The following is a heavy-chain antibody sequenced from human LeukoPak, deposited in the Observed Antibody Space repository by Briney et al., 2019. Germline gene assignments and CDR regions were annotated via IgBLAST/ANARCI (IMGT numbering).Heavy chain of an antibody. V-gene: IGHV1-2*02. Sequence: ASAKVSCKASGYTFTGYYMHWVRQAPGQGLEWLGWINPNSGGTNYAQKFQGRVTMTRDTSISTAYMELSRLRSDDTAVYYCARAGVVARTNSRYDDYWGQGTLVTVSS. CDR3: ARAGVVARTNSRYDDY. J-gene: IGHJ4*02. D-gene: IGHD5-12*01. CDR1: GYTFTGYY. CDR2: INPNSGGT.